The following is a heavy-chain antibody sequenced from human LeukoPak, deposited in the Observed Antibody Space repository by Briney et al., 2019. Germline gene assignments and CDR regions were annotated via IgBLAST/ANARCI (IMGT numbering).Heavy chain of an antibody. CDR2: ISSSSSYI. J-gene: IGHJ4*02. CDR1: GFTFSSYS. D-gene: IGHD1-26*01. CDR3: AKWVGATPFDY. Sequence: GGSLRLSCAASGFTFSSYSMNWVRQAPGKGLEWVSSISSSSSYIYYADSVKGRFTISRDNAKNTLYLQMNSLRAEDTAVYYCAKWVGATPFDYWGQGTLVTVSS. V-gene: IGHV3-21*04.